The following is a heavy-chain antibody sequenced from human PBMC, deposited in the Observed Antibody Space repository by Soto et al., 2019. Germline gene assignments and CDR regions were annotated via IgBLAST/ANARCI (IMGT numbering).Heavy chain of an antibody. J-gene: IGHJ5*02. Sequence: QVQLVQSGAEVKKPGSSVKVSCKASGGTFSSYAISWVRQAPGQGLEWMGGIIPIFGTANYAQKFQGRVTTTADEPTSTAYMELSSLRSEDTAVYYCARRRIAAAQAYRWFDPWGQGTLVTVSS. D-gene: IGHD6-13*01. CDR3: ARRRIAAAQAYRWFDP. V-gene: IGHV1-69*12. CDR2: IIPIFGTA. CDR1: GGTFSSYA.